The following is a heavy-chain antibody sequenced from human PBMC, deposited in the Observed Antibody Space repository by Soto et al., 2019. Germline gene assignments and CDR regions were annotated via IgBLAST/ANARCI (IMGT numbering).Heavy chain of an antibody. J-gene: IGHJ4*02. V-gene: IGHV3-48*01. D-gene: IGHD3-10*01. CDR1: GFSISDCR. Sequence: PGGSLRLSCAASGFSISDCRMNWVRRAPGKGLEWISYISTNNDAIYYADSVEGRFTISRDNAKNSLYLQMNSLRAEDTALYYCASVLGSRRSGSYPSYWGQGTLVTVSS. CDR2: ISTNNDAI. CDR3: ASVLGSRRSGSYPSY.